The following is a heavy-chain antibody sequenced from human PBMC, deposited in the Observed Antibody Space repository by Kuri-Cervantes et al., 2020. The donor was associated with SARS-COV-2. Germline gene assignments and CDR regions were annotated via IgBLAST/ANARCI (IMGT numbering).Heavy chain of an antibody. Sequence: SETLSLTCAVYGGSFSGYSWSWIRQPPGKGLEWIGEINHSGSTNYNPSLKSRVTISVDTSKNQFALKLSSVTAADTAVYYCARILLRYYYGMDVWGQGTTVTVSS. CDR2: INHSGST. CDR3: ARILLRYYYGMDV. V-gene: IGHV4-34*01. J-gene: IGHJ6*02. CDR1: GGSFSGYS. D-gene: IGHD3-9*01.